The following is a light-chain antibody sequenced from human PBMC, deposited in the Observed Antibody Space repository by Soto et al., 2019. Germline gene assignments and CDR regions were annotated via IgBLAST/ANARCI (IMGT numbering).Light chain of an antibody. CDR2: AAS. V-gene: IGKV1-39*01. CDR1: QSINIY. J-gene: IGKJ2*01. CDR3: RQSYSTPHP. Sequence: DIQMTQSPSSLSASVGDRVTITCRASQSINIYLNWYQQKPGRAPKLVLNAASRLQSGVPSRFSGSGSGTDFSLSIRTLQPEDLANYYCRQSYSTPHPFGQGTNLEIK.